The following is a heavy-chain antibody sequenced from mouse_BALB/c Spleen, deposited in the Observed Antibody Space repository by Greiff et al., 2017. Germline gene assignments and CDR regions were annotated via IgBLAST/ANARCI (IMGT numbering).Heavy chain of an antibody. D-gene: IGHD2-3*01. Sequence: EVQRVESGGGLVQPGGSLRLSCATSGFTFTDYYMSWVRQPPGKALEWLGFIRNKANGYTTEYSASVKGRFTISRDNSQSILYLQMNTLRAEDSATYYCARDGYYVYYYAMDYWGQGTSVTVSS. CDR3: ARDGYYVYYYAMDY. CDR2: IRNKANGYTT. V-gene: IGHV7-3*02. J-gene: IGHJ4*01. CDR1: GFTFTDYY.